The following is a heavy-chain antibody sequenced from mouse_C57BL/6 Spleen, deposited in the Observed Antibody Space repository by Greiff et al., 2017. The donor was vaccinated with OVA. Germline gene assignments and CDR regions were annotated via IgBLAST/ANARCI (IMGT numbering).Heavy chain of an antibody. CDR2: IDPENGDT. Sequence: DVQLQESGAELVRPGASVKLSCTASGFNIKDDYMHWVKQRPEQGLEWIGWIDPENGDTEYASKFQGKATITADTSSNTAYLQLSSLTSEDTAVYYCTTSTDGWFAYWGQGTLVTVSA. J-gene: IGHJ3*01. CDR1: GFNIKDDY. CDR3: TTSTDGWFAY. V-gene: IGHV14-4*01.